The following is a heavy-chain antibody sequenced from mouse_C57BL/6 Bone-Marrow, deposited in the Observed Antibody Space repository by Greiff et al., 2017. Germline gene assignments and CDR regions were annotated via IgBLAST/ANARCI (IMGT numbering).Heavy chain of an antibody. CDR3: ARSKNWDSWFAY. Sequence: QVQLQQPGAELVRPGTSVKVSCKASGYAFANYLIEWVKQRPGQGLEWIGVINPGSGGTNYNEKFKGKATLTADKSSSTASMQLSSLTSEDSAVYFCARSKNWDSWFAYWGQGTLVTVSA. J-gene: IGHJ3*01. CDR1: GYAFANYL. CDR2: INPGSGGT. V-gene: IGHV1-54*01. D-gene: IGHD4-1*01.